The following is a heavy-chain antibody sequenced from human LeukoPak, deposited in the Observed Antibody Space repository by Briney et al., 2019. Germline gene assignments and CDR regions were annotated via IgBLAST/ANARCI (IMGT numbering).Heavy chain of an antibody. J-gene: IGHJ4*02. Sequence: GASVKVSCKASGYTFTNYAMHWLRQAPGQRLEWMGWIHAGNGNTKYSQKFQGRVTITRDISASTAYMELSSLRSEDTAVYYCARAIITGTTDYWGQGTLVTVSS. D-gene: IGHD1-7*01. V-gene: IGHV1-3*01. CDR2: IHAGNGNT. CDR1: GYTFTNYA. CDR3: ARAIITGTTDY.